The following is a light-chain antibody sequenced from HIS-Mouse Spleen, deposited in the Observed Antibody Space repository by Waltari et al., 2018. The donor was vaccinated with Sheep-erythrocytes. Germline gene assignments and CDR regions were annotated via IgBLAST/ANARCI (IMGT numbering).Light chain of an antibody. J-gene: IGKJ4*01. CDR1: QGIRSW. CDR2: AAS. Sequence: IQVAQSLSFVSASVGERGRYTCRASQGIRSWLAWYQQKPGKAPKLLIYAASSLQRGVPSRFSGSGSATDFTLTISSLQPEDFATYYCQQANSFPLSFGGGTKVEIK. V-gene: IGKV1-12*01. CDR3: QQANSFPLS.